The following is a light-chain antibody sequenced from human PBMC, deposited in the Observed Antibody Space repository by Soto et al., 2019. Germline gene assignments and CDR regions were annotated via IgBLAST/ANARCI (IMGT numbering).Light chain of an antibody. Sequence: QSALTQPASVSGSPGQSITISCTASSSHIGSSNLVSWYHHHSGKAPKLIIYEGNKRPSGVSNRFSGSKSGKTASLTISGLQAEDEGTYYCCSYAGSSPLYVFGTGTKVTVL. V-gene: IGLV2-23*01. J-gene: IGLJ1*01. CDR1: SSHIGSSNL. CDR3: CSYAGSSPLYV. CDR2: EGN.